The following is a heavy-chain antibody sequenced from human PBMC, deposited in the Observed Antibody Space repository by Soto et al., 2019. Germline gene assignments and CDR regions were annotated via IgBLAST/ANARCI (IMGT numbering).Heavy chain of an antibody. CDR2: IKQDGSEK. CDR1: GFTFSRYW. Sequence: PGGSLRLSCAASGFTFSRYWMTWVRQAPGKGLEWVANIKQDGSEKYYVDSVKGRFTISRDNAKNSLYLQMNSLRVEETAVYYCARDGYYYGMDVWGQGTKVTVSS. V-gene: IGHV3-7*01. CDR3: ARDGYYYGMDV. J-gene: IGHJ6*02.